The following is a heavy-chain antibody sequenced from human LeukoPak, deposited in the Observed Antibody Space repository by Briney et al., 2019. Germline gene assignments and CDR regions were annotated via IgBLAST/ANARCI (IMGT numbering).Heavy chain of an antibody. D-gene: IGHD3-22*01. CDR2: IYPGDSDT. CDR3: ASSRYYYDGSGHLFHY. CDR1: GYTSINYW. Sequence: GESLKISCKGSGYTSINYWIAWMRQLPGKGLEWMGTIYPGDSDTRFSPSFRGQVTFSADKSISTAYLQWDSLKASDSAMYYCASSRYYYDGSGHLFHYWGQGTLVTVSS. V-gene: IGHV5-51*01. J-gene: IGHJ4*02.